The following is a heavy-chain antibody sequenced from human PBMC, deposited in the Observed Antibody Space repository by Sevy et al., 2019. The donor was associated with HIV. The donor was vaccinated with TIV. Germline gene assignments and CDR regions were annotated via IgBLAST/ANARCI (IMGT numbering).Heavy chain of an antibody. V-gene: IGHV1-2*02. Sequence: ASVKVSCKASGYTFTDYYIHWVRQAPGQGLEWMGWINPHIGGTNFAQKFQGRVTMTRDTSISTAYLDLSRLRSDDTAIYYCARRDSLVVPPATVDYWGQGTLVTVSS. D-gene: IGHD2-2*01. CDR1: GYTFTDYY. CDR3: ARRDSLVVPPATVDY. CDR2: INPHIGGT. J-gene: IGHJ4*02.